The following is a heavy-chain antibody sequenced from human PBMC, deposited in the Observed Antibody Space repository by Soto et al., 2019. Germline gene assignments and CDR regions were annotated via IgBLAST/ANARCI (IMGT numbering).Heavy chain of an antibody. V-gene: IGHV3-7*01. J-gene: IGHJ4*02. D-gene: IGHD3-16*01. CDR3: ARDVGFDYVN. CDR2: TKEDGSEI. Sequence: GGSLRLSCAVSGFSIASYWMSWVRQAPGKGLEWVATTKEDGSEIYYVDSVRGRFTISRDNAENSLYLQMNSLSAEDTAVYFCARDVGFDYVNWGQGTLVTVSS. CDR1: GFSIASYW.